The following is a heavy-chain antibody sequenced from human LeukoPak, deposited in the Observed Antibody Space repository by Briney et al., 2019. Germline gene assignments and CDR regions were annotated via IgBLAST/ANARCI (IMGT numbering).Heavy chain of an antibody. D-gene: IGHD3-9*01. J-gene: IGHJ4*02. Sequence: GGSLRLSCAASGFTFSSYWMSWVRQAPGKGLEWVANIKKDGVNKYYVDSVKGRFTISRDNAKNSLYLQMNSLRADDTAVYYCARGSDILTGYLFRFDYWGQGALVTISS. V-gene: IGHV3-7*04. CDR3: ARGSDILTGYLFRFDY. CDR2: IKKDGVNK. CDR1: GFTFSSYW.